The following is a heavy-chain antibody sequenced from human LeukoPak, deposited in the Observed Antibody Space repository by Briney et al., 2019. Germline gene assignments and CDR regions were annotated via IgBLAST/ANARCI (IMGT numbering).Heavy chain of an antibody. D-gene: IGHD3-9*01. CDR3: ARDREGYYDILTGYYGVGAFDI. CDR1: GYTFTGYY. Sequence: ASVKVSCKASGYTFTGYYMHWVRQAPGQWLEWMGWINPNSGGTNYAQKFQGRVTMTRDTSISTAYMELSRLRSDDTAVYYCARDREGYYDILTGYYGVGAFDIWGQGTMVTVSS. J-gene: IGHJ3*02. V-gene: IGHV1-2*02. CDR2: INPNSGGT.